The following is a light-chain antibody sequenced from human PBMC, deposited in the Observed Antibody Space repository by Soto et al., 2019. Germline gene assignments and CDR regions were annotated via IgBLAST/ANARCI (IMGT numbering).Light chain of an antibody. J-gene: IGKJ5*01. CDR3: QQANSFPIT. Sequence: DIQMTQSPSSLSASVGDRVTITCRASQSINSWLAWHQQKPGQAPKLLISSASNVQSGVPSRFSGSGSGTDFTLTISSLQPEDCAIYFCQQANSFPITFGQGTRLEIK. CDR2: SAS. V-gene: IGKV1-12*01. CDR1: QSINSW.